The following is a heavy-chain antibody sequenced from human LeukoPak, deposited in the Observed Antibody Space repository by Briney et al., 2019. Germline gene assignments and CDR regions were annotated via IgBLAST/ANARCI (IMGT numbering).Heavy chain of an antibody. D-gene: IGHD4-17*01. V-gene: IGHV4-4*07. CDR2: IYTSGST. J-gene: IGHJ6*02. CDR3: ARGPTVTTLESETNYGMDV. Sequence: SETLSLTCTVSGGSISSYYWSWIRQPAVKGLEWIGRIYTSGSTNYNPSLKSRVTMSVDTSKNQFSLKLSSVTAADTAVYYCARGPTVTTLESETNYGMDVWGQGTTVTVSS. CDR1: GGSISSYY.